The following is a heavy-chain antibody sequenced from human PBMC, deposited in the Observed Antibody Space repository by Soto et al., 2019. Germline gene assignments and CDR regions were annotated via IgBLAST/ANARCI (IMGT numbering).Heavy chain of an antibody. CDR2: TYYRSKWYN. Sequence: QVQLQQSEPGLVKPSQTLSLTCAISGDSVSSSSVTWNWIRQSPSRGLEWLGRTYYRSKWYNDYAESVKSRIIINPDTSKNQFSLHLNAVTPEDTAVYYWVRLIGNSWLDFWGQGTLVTGSS. V-gene: IGHV6-1*01. D-gene: IGHD1-26*01. J-gene: IGHJ5*01. CDR1: GDSVSSSSVT. CDR3: VRLIGNSWLDF.